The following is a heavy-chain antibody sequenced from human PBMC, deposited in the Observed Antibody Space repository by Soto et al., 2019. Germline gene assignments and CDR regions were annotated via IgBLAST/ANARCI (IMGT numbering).Heavy chain of an antibody. CDR2: IMPGSSHI. D-gene: IGHD6-6*01. J-gene: IGHJ6*02. Sequence: PGGSLRLSCAASGFTFSIYSMNWVRQAPGKGLEWVSYIMPGSSHIFYADSVKGRFTISRDNAKNSLYLQMNSLRAEDTAVYYCARGSSIAGLYYGMDVWGQGTTVTVSS. CDR3: ARGSSIAGLYYGMDV. CDR1: GFTFSIYS. V-gene: IGHV3-48*01.